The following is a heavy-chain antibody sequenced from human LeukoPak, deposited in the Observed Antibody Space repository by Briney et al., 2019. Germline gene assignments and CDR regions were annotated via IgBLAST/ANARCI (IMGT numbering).Heavy chain of an antibody. CDR1: GGSISSGSYY. Sequence: SETLSLTCIVSGGSISSGSYYWSWIRQPAGKGLEWIGRIYTSGNTNYNPSLKSRVTISVDTSKNRFSLKLSSVTAADTAVYYCAISGRSPFDIWGQGTVVTVSS. CDR2: IYTSGNT. D-gene: IGHD3-10*01. CDR3: AISGRSPFDI. V-gene: IGHV4-61*02. J-gene: IGHJ3*02.